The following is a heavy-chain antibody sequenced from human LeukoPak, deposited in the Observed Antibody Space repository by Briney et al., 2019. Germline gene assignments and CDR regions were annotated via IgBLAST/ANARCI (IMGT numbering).Heavy chain of an antibody. CDR1: GYSFTSYW. Sequence: GESLKISCKGSGYSFTSYWIGWVRQMPGKGLEWMGIIYPGDSDTRYSPSFQGQVTISADKSISTAYLQWSSLKASDTAMYYGARLIGGYDFPSSLDYWGQGTLVTVSS. V-gene: IGHV5-51*01. CDR3: ARLIGGYDFPSSLDY. CDR2: IYPGDSDT. D-gene: IGHD5-12*01. J-gene: IGHJ4*02.